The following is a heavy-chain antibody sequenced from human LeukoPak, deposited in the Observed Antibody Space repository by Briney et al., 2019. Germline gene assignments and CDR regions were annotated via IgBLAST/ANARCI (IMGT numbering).Heavy chain of an antibody. CDR3: ASRSGSYYVFDY. Sequence: PSETLSLTCTVSGGSISSGGYYWSWIRQHPGKGLEWIGYIYYSGSTCYNPSLKSRVTISVDTSKNQFSLKLSSVTAADTAVYYCASRSGSYYVFDYWGQGTLVTVSS. J-gene: IGHJ4*02. D-gene: IGHD3-10*01. V-gene: IGHV4-31*03. CDR1: GGSISSGGYY. CDR2: IYYSGST.